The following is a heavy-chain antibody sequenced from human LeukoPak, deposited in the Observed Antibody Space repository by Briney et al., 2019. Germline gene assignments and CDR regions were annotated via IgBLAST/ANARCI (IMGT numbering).Heavy chain of an antibody. CDR1: GDSISTSAYY. CDR2: IYYDGNT. D-gene: IGHD3-10*01. J-gene: IGHJ4*02. Sequence: SETLSLTCAVSGDSISTSAYYWDWSRQPPGKGLEWIGNIYYDGNTRYNPSLKSRVTISVDRSKNQFSLRLSSVTAADTAVYYCARRYYYGSGSPEYWGQGTQVTVSS. CDR3: ARRYYYGSGSPEY. V-gene: IGHV4-39*01.